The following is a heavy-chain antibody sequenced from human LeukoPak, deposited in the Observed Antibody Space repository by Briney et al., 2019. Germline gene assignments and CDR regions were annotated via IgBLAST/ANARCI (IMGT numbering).Heavy chain of an antibody. D-gene: IGHD3-9*01. CDR2: ISGSGGST. Sequence: QTGGSLRLSCAASGFTFSSYAMSWVRQAPGKGLEWVSAISGSGGSTYYADSVKGRFTISRDNSKNTLYLQMNSLRAEDTAVYYCAKEQGFEAANPYYDILTGYYLGWFDPWGQGTLVTVSS. J-gene: IGHJ5*02. CDR1: GFTFSSYA. CDR3: AKEQGFEAANPYYDILTGYYLGWFDP. V-gene: IGHV3-23*01.